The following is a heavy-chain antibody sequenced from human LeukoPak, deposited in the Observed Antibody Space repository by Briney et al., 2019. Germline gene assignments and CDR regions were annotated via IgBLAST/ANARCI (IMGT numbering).Heavy chain of an antibody. J-gene: IGHJ4*02. V-gene: IGHV3-23*01. D-gene: IGHD6-19*01. CDR1: GFTFSSYA. CDR2: ISGSGGST. CDR3: AKGYSSGWSGFSAFDY. Sequence: GGSLRLSCAASGFTFSSYAMSWVHQAPGKGLEWVSAISGSGGSTYYADSVEGRFTISRDNSKNTLYLQVNSLRAEDTAVYYCAKGYSSGWSGFSAFDYWGQGTLVTVSS.